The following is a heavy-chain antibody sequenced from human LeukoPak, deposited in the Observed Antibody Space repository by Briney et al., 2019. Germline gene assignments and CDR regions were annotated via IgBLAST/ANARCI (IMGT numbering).Heavy chain of an antibody. CDR1: GFTFSDYY. CDR2: ISSSGSTI. J-gene: IGHJ6*02. D-gene: IGHD2-2*01. Sequence: PGGSLRLSCAASGFTFSDYYMSWIRQAPGKGLEWVSYISSSGSTIYYADSVKGRFTISRDNAKNSLYLQMNSLRAEDTAVYYCAREVVPPNSYYYYGMDVWGQGTTVTVSS. V-gene: IGHV3-11*01. CDR3: AREVVPPNSYYYYGMDV.